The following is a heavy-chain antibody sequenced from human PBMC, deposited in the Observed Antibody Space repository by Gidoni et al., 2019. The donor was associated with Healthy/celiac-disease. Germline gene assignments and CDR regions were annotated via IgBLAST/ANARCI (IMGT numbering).Heavy chain of an antibody. V-gene: IGHV3-48*02. Sequence: EVQLVESGGGLVQPGGSLSLLWAASCFTFSCYSMNWVRQAPGKGREWVSYISSSSSTIYYADSVKGRFTISRDNAKNSLYLQMNSLRDEDTAVYYCARGLQWIDYWGQGTLVTVSS. J-gene: IGHJ4*02. CDR3: ARGLQWIDY. CDR2: ISSSSSTI. D-gene: IGHD6-19*01. CDR1: CFTFSCYS.